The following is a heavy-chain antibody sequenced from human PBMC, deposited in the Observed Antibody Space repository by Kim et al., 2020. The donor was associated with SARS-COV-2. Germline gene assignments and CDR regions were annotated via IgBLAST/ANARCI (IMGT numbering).Heavy chain of an antibody. V-gene: IGHV3-23*01. J-gene: IGHJ4*02. CDR3: AKGVLTGIHFDY. Sequence: YYADSVKGRFTISRDNSKNTLYLQMNSLRAEDTAVYYCAKGVLTGIHFDYWGQGTLVTVSS. D-gene: IGHD7-27*01.